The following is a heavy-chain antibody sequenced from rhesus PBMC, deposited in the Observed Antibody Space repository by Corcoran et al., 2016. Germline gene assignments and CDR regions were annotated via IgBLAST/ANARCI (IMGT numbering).Heavy chain of an antibody. D-gene: IGHD2-21*01. CDR3: ATGDNWLPHY. Sequence: QVQLQASGPGLVKPSETLSLTCAVSRGSGSSTNWWTWILPPPGKGLEWIGRLCGSSGTTFYNTSRKSRVTISRDTSKNQFSLKLSSVTAADTAEYYCATGDNWLPHYWGQGVLVTVSS. J-gene: IGHJ4*01. CDR1: RGSGSSTNW. V-gene: IGHV4S19*01. CDR2: LCGSSGTT.